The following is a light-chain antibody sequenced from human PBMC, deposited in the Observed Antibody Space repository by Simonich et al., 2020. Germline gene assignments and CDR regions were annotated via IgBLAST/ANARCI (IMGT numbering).Light chain of an antibody. J-gene: IGLJ2*01. CDR1: SSDVGSYNL. Sequence: QSALTQPASVSGSPGQSSTISCTGTSSDVGSYNLVSWYQQHPGKAPKRMIYEGSKRPSGVSNRFSGSKSGNTASLTISGLQAEDEADYYCCSYAGSSTLVFGGGTKLTVL. V-gene: IGLV2-23*01. CDR3: CSYAGSSTLV. CDR2: EGS.